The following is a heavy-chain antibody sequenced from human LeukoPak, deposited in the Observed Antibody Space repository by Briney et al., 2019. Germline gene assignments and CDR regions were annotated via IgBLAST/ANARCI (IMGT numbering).Heavy chain of an antibody. CDR3: AKGVVVVPAATLFIDY. V-gene: IGHV3-23*01. D-gene: IGHD2-2*01. CDR2: ISGSGGST. CDR1: GFTFSSYA. J-gene: IGHJ4*02. Sequence: PGGSLRLSCAASGFTFSSYAMSWVRQAPGKGLEWVSAISGSGGSTYYADSVKGRFTISRDNSKNTLYLQMNSLRAEDTAVYYCAKGVVVVPAATLFIDYWGQGTLVTVSS.